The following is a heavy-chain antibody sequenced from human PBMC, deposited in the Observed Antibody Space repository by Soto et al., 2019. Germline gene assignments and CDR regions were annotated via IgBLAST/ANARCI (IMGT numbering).Heavy chain of an antibody. Sequence: SETLSLTCTVSGGSISSSSYYWGWIRQPPGKGLEWIGSIYYSGSTYYNPSLKSRFTISVDTSKNQFSLKLSSVTFADTAVYYCASWSAPYSSSSGGRFNWFDPWGQGTLVTVSS. CDR1: GGSISSSSYY. CDR2: IYYSGST. CDR3: ASWSAPYSSSSGGRFNWFDP. V-gene: IGHV4-39*01. J-gene: IGHJ5*02. D-gene: IGHD6-6*01.